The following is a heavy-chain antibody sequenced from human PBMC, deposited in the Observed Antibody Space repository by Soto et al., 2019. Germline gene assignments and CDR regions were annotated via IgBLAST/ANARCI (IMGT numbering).Heavy chain of an antibody. CDR1: GGSITGYS. V-gene: IGHV4-59*08. D-gene: IGHD6-13*01. J-gene: IGHJ6*03. CDR2: VYDSGLT. CDR3: AAAGSRYFYYLMDV. Sequence: QVQLQESGPGLVKPSETLSLTCTVSGGSITGYSWSWIRQPPGKGLEWLGYVYDSGLTNYNPSLKSRVSMALNMSTNQFSLHRSSLTAADTAVYYCAAAGSRYFYYLMDVWGKGTTVTDSS.